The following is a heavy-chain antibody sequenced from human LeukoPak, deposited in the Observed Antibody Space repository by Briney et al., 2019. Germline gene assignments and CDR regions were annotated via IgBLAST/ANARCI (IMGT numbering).Heavy chain of an antibody. D-gene: IGHD3-9*01. CDR3: ARSGGYYDILTGYYLSWLDP. CDR2: IYYSGST. V-gene: IGHV4-39*07. Sequence: PSETLSLTCTVSGGSISSSSYYWGWIRQPPGKGLEWIGSIYYSGSTYYNPSLKSRVTISVDTSKNQFSLKLSSVTAADTAVYYCARSGGYYDILTGYYLSWLDPWGQGTLVTVSS. J-gene: IGHJ5*02. CDR1: GGSISSSSYY.